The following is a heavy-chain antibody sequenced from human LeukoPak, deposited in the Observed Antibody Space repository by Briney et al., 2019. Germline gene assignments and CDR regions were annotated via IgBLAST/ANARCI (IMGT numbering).Heavy chain of an antibody. J-gene: IGHJ4*02. D-gene: IGHD4-17*01. Sequence: GGSLRLSCAASGFTFSSYAMHWVRQAPGKGLEWVASISYDGSNKYYADSLKGRFTISRDNSKKTLYLQMNSLRAEDSAVYYCAKDGDLYGHADYWGQGTLVTVSS. CDR1: GFTFSSYA. CDR2: ISYDGSNK. CDR3: AKDGDLYGHADY. V-gene: IGHV3-30-3*01.